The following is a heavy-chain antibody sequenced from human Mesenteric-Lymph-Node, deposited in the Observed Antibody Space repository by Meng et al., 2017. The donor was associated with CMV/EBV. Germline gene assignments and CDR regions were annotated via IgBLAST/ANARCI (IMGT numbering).Heavy chain of an antibody. Sequence: GESLKISCEASGFTLSIYSLHWVRQAPGKGLEWISYISSTSTTIYYADSVRGRFTVSRDDAKKSLHLLMNSLRVEDTAVYYCARHNLLTGWDVWGQGALVTVSS. J-gene: IGHJ4*02. CDR1: GFTLSIYS. CDR3: ARHNLLTGWDV. CDR2: ISSTSTTI. D-gene: IGHD3-9*01. V-gene: IGHV3-48*04.